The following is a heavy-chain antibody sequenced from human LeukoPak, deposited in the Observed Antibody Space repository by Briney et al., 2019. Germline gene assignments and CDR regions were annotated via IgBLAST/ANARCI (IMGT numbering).Heavy chain of an antibody. CDR3: TRGPPRDRGRYFDL. CDR2: ISHNDDTT. D-gene: IGHD3-10*01. V-gene: IGHV3-64*01. Sequence: GGSLRLSCAASGFTFSNSVRYWVRQAPGKGLEFVSGISHNDDTTYYANSVKGRFTISRDTSKKTLYLQMGSLRPEDMAVYYCTRGPPRDRGRYFDLWGRGTLVTVSS. J-gene: IGHJ2*01. CDR1: GFTFSNSV.